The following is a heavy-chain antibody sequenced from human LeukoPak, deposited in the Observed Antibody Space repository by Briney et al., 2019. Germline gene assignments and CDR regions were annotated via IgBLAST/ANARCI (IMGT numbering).Heavy chain of an antibody. J-gene: IGHJ4*02. V-gene: IGHV1-69*05. CDR1: GGTFSSYA. D-gene: IGHD4-17*01. CDR3: AADPGGYGDYDLKFDY. CDR2: IIPIFGTA. Sequence: GASVKVSCKASGGTFSSYAISWVRQAPGQGLEWMGRIIPIFGTANYAQKFQGRVTITTDESTSTAYMELSSLRSEDTAVYYCAADPGGYGDYDLKFDYWGQGTLVTVSS.